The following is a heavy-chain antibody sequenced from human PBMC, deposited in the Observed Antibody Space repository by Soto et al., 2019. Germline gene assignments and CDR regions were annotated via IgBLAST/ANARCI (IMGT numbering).Heavy chain of an antibody. Sequence: ASVKVSCKASGYTFTSHAITWVRQAPGQGLEWMGWISAYNGDTNYAQKFQGRVTLTTDTSASTAYMEVRSLRSDDTAVYYCARDRDISAYFYNFDYWGQGTLVTVSS. J-gene: IGHJ4*02. V-gene: IGHV1-18*04. CDR2: ISAYNGDT. CDR1: GYTFTSHA. CDR3: ARDRDISAYFYNFDY. D-gene: IGHD3-22*01.